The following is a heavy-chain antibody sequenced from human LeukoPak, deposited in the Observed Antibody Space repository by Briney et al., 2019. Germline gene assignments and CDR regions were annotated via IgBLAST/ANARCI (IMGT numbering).Heavy chain of an antibody. J-gene: IGHJ4*02. CDR1: GFTFSSYA. D-gene: IGHD3-3*01. CDR2: ISGSGGST. Sequence: GGSLRLSCAASGFTFSSYAMSWVRQAPGKGLEWVSAISGSGGSTYYADSVKGRFTISRDNSKNTLYLQMNSLRAEDTAVYYCAKQHDFWSGYYGGYFDYWGQGTLVTASS. CDR3: AKQHDFWSGYYGGYFDY. V-gene: IGHV3-23*01.